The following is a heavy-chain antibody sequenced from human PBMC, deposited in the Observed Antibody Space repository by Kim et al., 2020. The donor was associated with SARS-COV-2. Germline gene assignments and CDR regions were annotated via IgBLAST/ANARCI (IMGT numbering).Heavy chain of an antibody. CDR3: TSRKLLWFGELNDY. CDR2: IRSKANSYAT. D-gene: IGHD3-10*01. Sequence: GGSLRLSCAAYGFTFSGSAMHWVRQASGKGLEWVGRIRSKANSYATAYAASVKGRFTISRDDSKNTAYLQMNSLKTEDTAVYYCTSRKLLWFGELNDYWGQGTLVTVSS. J-gene: IGHJ4*02. V-gene: IGHV3-73*01. CDR1: GFTFSGSA.